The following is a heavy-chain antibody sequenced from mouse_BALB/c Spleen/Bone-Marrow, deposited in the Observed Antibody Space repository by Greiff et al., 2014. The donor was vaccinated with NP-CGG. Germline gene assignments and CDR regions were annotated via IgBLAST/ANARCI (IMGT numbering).Heavy chain of an antibody. CDR3: ARKVDGSYGPLFAY. Sequence: VQLQESAAELARPGDSVTMSCKASGYTFSTYTMHWVKQRPGRGLEWIGYINPSSGYTEYNQKFKDKTTLTADKSSGTAYMQLSSLTSEDSAVYYCARKVDGSYGPLFAYWGQGTLVTVSA. CDR2: INPSSGYT. D-gene: IGHD1-1*02. CDR1: GYTFSTYT. V-gene: IGHV1-4*02. J-gene: IGHJ3*01.